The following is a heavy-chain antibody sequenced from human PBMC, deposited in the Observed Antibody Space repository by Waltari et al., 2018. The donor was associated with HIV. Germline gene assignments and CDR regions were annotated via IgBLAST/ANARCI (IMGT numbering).Heavy chain of an antibody. J-gene: IGHJ6*02. Sequence: QVQLQESGPGLVKPSRTLSLTCAVSGGAITSSNWWSWVRQPPGKGLEWIGEIYLSGGTNDTPSLQSRVTISLDKSKNQFSLKLSSVTAADTALYYCAGSRSSGSSVYYGMDVWGQGTTVTVSS. D-gene: IGHD3-22*01. CDR3: AGSRSSGSSVYYGMDV. CDR2: IYLSGGT. V-gene: IGHV4-4*02. CDR1: GGAITSSNW.